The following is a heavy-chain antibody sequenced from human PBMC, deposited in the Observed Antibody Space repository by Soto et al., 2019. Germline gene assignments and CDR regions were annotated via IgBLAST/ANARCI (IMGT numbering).Heavy chain of an antibody. J-gene: IGHJ5*02. CDR1: GESFIGYY. D-gene: IGHD5-12*01. CDR2: INHRGST. CDR3: ARTDIVTPYGFDP. Sequence: QVHLQQWGAGLLKPSETLSLTCAVYGESFIGYYWTWIRQPPGKGLEWIGEINHRGSTNYNPSLKSRVTISIDKSKNQFSLKLTSVSAADTSVYYCARTDIVTPYGFDPWGQGTLVTVSS. V-gene: IGHV4-34*02.